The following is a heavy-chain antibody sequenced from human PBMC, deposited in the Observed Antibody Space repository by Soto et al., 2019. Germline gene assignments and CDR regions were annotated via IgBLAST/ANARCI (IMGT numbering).Heavy chain of an antibody. Sequence: SETLSLTCSVSTGSMRTYYWTWIRQSPGKGLEWIGQISHTGRTKYNPSLESRVTISVDTSRKQFSLKLTSVTAADTALYYCARDDTTGLFDFWGQGPLVTVSS. CDR2: ISHTGRT. CDR3: ARDDTTGLFDF. V-gene: IGHV4-59*01. CDR1: TGSMRTYY. D-gene: IGHD4-17*01. J-gene: IGHJ4*02.